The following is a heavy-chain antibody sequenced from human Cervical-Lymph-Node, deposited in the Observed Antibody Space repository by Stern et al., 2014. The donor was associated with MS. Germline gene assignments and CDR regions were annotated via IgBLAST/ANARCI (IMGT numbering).Heavy chain of an antibody. CDR1: GYTFTDYG. V-gene: IGHV1-18*01. J-gene: IGHJ6*02. CDR2: ISAYNGNT. D-gene: IGHD5-18*01. Sequence: VQLVESGAEVKKPGASVKVSCKASGYTFTDYGISWVRQAPRQGLEWMGWISAYNGNTKYAQKLQGRVTMTPDTSTSTAYMELRSLRSDDTAIYYCARDSAVGGYNYVRLPYYGLDVWGQGTTVTVSS. CDR3: ARDSAVGGYNYVRLPYYGLDV.